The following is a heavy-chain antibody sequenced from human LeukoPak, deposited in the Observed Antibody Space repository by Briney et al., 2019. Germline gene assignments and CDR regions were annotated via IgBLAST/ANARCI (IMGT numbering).Heavy chain of an antibody. D-gene: IGHD2-15*01. Sequence: GGSLRLSCTAPEFTFNSYGMHWVRQAPGKGLEGVAFIRLDGSDEHYADSVKGRFTISRDNSKNTLYLQMNSLRAEDTAVYYCAKDRRGSCNAGSCYCCDYWGRGALVTVSS. CDR2: IRLDGSDE. J-gene: IGHJ4*02. CDR3: AKDRRGSCNAGSCYCCDY. V-gene: IGHV3-30*02. CDR1: EFTFNSYG.